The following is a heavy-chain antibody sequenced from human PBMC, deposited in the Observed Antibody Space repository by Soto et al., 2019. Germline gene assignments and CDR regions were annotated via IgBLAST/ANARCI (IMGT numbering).Heavy chain of an antibody. V-gene: IGHV3-23*01. CDR3: AKGGLYTSSWYEGY. CDR1: GFTFSSYA. J-gene: IGHJ4*02. D-gene: IGHD6-13*01. CDR2: ISGSGDST. Sequence: GGSLRLSCAASGFTFSSYAMSWVRQAPGKGLEWVSSISGSGDSTYNADSVKGRFAISRDNSKNTLYLQLNSLTADDTAVYYCAKGGLYTSSWYEGYWGQGTLVTVSS.